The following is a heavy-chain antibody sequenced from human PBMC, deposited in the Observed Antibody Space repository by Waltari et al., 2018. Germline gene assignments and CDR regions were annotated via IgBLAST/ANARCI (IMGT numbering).Heavy chain of an antibody. D-gene: IGHD3-16*01. J-gene: IGHJ5*02. CDR2: IYDSGTT. CDR3: ATHPPSQLGVVLNWFDP. CDR1: GGSISSSTLF. V-gene: IGHV4-39*01. Sequence: QLQLQESGPGLVKPSETLSLTCTVSGGSISSSTLFWGRIRQPLGKGLEWIGSIYDSGTTYYNPSLKSRVTISVDTSKNQFSLKVNSVTAADTAVYYCATHPPSQLGVVLNWFDPWGQGILVTVSS.